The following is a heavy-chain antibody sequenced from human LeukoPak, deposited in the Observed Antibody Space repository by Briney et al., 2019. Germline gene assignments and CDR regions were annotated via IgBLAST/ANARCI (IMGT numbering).Heavy chain of an antibody. CDR2: ISGSGGST. CDR3: AKLSRGYSYGTPSDY. CDR1: GFTFSDYY. J-gene: IGHJ4*02. V-gene: IGHV3-23*01. D-gene: IGHD5-18*01. Sequence: GGSLRLSCAASGFTFSDYYMSWIRQAPGKGLEWVSAISGSGGSTYFADSVKGRLTISRDNSKNTLYLQMNSLRAEDTAVYYCAKLSRGYSYGTPSDYWGQGTLVTVSS.